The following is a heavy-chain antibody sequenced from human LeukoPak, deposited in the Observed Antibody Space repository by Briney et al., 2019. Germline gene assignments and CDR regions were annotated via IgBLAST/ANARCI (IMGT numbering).Heavy chain of an antibody. J-gene: IGHJ4*02. Sequence: SETLSLTCTVSGGSIYSSSYYWGWIRQPPGKGLEWIGNIYYSGSTYYNPSLKSRVTISVDPSKNQFSLKLNSVTAADTAVYYCARLWTGSGYYFDYWGQGTLVTVSS. CDR3: ARLWTGSGYYFDY. D-gene: IGHD3/OR15-3a*01. CDR1: GGSIYSSSYY. CDR2: IYYSGST. V-gene: IGHV4-39*01.